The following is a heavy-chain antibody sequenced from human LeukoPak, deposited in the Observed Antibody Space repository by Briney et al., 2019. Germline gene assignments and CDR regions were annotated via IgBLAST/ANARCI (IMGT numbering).Heavy chain of an antibody. D-gene: IGHD4-17*01. CDR1: GYTFTGYY. CDR2: INPNSGGT. CDR3: ARVRADERSTVTTFRPDYYYYYMDV. J-gene: IGHJ6*03. V-gene: IGHV1-2*02. Sequence: ASVKVSCKASGYTFTGYYMHWVRQAPGQGLEWMGWINPNSGGTNYAQKFQGRVTMTRDMSTSTVYMELSSLRSEDTAVYYCARVRADERSTVTTFRPDYYYYYMDVWGKGTTVTVSS.